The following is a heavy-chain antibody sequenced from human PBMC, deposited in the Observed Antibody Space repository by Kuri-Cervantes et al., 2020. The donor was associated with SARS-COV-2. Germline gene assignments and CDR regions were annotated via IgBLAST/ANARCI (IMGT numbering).Heavy chain of an antibody. V-gene: IGHV4-39*01. D-gene: IGHD2-2*01. CDR3: ARQPCTSPSCYLGDDAFDI. CDR1: GGSISSPNYD. CDR2: IPSAGIT. J-gene: IGHJ3*02. Sequence: SETLSPTCTVSGGSISSPNYDWGWIRQPPGKGLEWIGSIPSAGITYYSPFLRSPFTISVDTSKNHFSRKLTSVTAADTAVYYCARQPCTSPSCYLGDDAFDIWGQGTMVTVSS.